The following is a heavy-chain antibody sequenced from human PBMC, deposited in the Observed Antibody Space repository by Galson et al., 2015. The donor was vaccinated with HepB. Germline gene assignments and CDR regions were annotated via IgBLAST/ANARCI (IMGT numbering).Heavy chain of an antibody. D-gene: IGHD4-23*01. CDR1: GLSISASGEG. CDR3: AKLGNSFFEY. CDR2: IYWDDTK. Sequence: PALVQPTQTLTLTCSLSGLSISASGEGVGWIRQPPGKALEWLSLIYWDDTKRYRPSLENRLTITKDTSKNQVVLTMTNMDPVDTGTYYCAKLGNSFFEYWSQGTPVTVSS. V-gene: IGHV2-5*02. J-gene: IGHJ4*02.